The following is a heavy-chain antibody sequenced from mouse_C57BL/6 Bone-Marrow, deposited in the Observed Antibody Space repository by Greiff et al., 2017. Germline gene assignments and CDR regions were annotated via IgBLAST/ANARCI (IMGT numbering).Heavy chain of an antibody. Sequence: QVQLQQPGAELVRPGSSVKLSCKASGYTFTSYWMHWVKQRPIQGLEWIGNIDPSDSETHYNQKFKDKATLTVDKSSSTAYMQLSSLTSEDSAVYYCARYDGYPNYYAMDYWGQGTSVTVSS. D-gene: IGHD2-3*01. CDR1: GYTFTSYW. CDR3: ARYDGYPNYYAMDY. V-gene: IGHV1-52*01. J-gene: IGHJ4*01. CDR2: IDPSDSET.